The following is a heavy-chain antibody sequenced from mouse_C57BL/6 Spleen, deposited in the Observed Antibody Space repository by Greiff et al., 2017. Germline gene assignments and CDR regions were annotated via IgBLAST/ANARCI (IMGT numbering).Heavy chain of an antibody. CDR3: ARRGDYGGNDY. V-gene: IGHV5-6*01. D-gene: IGHD2-4*01. CDR2: ISSGGSYT. CDR1: GFTFSSYG. J-gene: IGHJ2*01. Sequence: DVQLVESGGDLVKPGGSLKLSCAASGFTFSSYGMSWVRQTPDKRLEWVATISSGGSYTYYPDSVKGRFTISRDNAKNTLYLQMRSLKSEDTAMYYCARRGDYGGNDYWGQGTTLTVSS.